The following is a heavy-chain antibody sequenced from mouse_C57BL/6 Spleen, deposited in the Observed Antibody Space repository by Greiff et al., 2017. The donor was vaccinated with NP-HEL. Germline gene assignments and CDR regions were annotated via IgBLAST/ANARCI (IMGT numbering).Heavy chain of an antibody. J-gene: IGHJ2*01. V-gene: IGHV1-64*01. Sequence: QVQLQQPGAELVKPGASVKLSCKASGYTFTSYWMHWVKQRPGQGLEWIGMIHPNSGSTNYNEKFKGKATLTVDKSSSTAYMQLSSLTSEDSAVYYCARGMVTYFDYWGQGTTLTVSS. CDR1: GYTFTSYW. CDR2: IHPNSGST. D-gene: IGHD2-3*01. CDR3: ARGMVTYFDY.